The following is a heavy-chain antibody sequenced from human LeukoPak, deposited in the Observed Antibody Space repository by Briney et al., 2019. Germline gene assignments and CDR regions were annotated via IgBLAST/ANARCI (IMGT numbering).Heavy chain of an antibody. CDR1: GFTVSSNY. Sequence: GGSLRLSCAASGFTVSSNYVNWVRQTPGKGLEWVSVSYNGGTTDYADSVKGRFTISRDNSRNTLYLQMNSLRVEDTAVYYCARDFYGSGRSNWFDPWGQGTLVTVSS. V-gene: IGHV3-66*02. D-gene: IGHD3-10*01. J-gene: IGHJ5*02. CDR2: SYNGGTT. CDR3: ARDFYGSGRSNWFDP.